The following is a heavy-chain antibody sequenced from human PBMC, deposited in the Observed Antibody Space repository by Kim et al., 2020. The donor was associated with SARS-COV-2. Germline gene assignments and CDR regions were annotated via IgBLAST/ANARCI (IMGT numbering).Heavy chain of an antibody. Sequence: SETLSLTCTVSGGSISSGGYYWSWIRQHPGKGLEWIGYIYYSGSTYYNPSLKSRVTISVDTSKNQFSPKLSSVTAADTAVYYCARDRAPRLRYFAWTQYWYFDLWGRGTLVTVSS. D-gene: IGHD3-9*01. J-gene: IGHJ2*01. CDR3: ARDRAPRLRYFAWTQYWYFDL. CDR1: GGSISSGGYY. V-gene: IGHV4-31*03. CDR2: IYYSGST.